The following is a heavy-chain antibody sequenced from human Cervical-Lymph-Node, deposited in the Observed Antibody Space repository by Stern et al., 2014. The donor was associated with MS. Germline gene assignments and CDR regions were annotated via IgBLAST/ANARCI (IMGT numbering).Heavy chain of an antibody. Sequence: QMQLVQSGAEVKKPGASVKVSCKASGYTFTGYYMHWVRQAPGQGLEWMGWINPNRGGTNYAQKFQGWVTMTRDTSISTAYMELSRLRSDDTAVYYCARDVGAIAAADPYYYYGMDVWGQGTTVTVSS. CDR2: INPNRGGT. D-gene: IGHD6-13*01. CDR1: GYTFTGYY. J-gene: IGHJ6*02. CDR3: ARDVGAIAAADPYYYYGMDV. V-gene: IGHV1-2*04.